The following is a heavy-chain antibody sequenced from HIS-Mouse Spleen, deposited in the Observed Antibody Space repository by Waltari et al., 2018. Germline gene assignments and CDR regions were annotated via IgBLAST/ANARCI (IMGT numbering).Heavy chain of an antibody. CDR1: GAPISSSSYD. V-gene: IGHV4-39*07. D-gene: IGHD6-13*01. Sequence: QLQLQESGPGLVKPSETLSLTCTVSGAPISSSSYDWGRTRQPPGKGLEWIGSIYYSGSTYYNPSLKSRVTISVDTSKNQFSLKLSSVTAADTAVYYCAREIPYSSSWYDWYFDLWGRGTLVTVSS. J-gene: IGHJ2*01. CDR3: AREIPYSSSWYDWYFDL. CDR2: IYYSGST.